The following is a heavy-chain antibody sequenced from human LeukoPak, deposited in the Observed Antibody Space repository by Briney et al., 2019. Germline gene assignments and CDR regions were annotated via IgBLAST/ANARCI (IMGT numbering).Heavy chain of an antibody. CDR3: ARDLDSSGWYRDYYYYMDV. Sequence: GGSLRLSCAASGFTFSSHGMSWVRQAPGKGLEWGANIKQDGSEKYYVDAVKGRFTISRDNAKNSLYLQMNSLRAEDTAVYYCARDLDSSGWYRDYYYYMDVWGKGTTVTVSS. J-gene: IGHJ6*03. CDR2: IKQDGSEK. CDR1: GFTFSSHG. D-gene: IGHD6-19*01. V-gene: IGHV3-7*01.